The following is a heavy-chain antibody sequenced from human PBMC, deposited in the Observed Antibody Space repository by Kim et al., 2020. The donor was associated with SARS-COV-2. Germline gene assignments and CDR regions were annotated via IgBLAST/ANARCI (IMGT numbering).Heavy chain of an antibody. CDR2: IYYSGST. Sequence: SETLSLTCTVSGGSVSGFYWSWIRQPPGKGLEWIAYIYYSGSTNYNPSLKSRLTISVDTSKNQFSLKLSSVTAADTAVYYCARFLATDGLSDWGQGTLVTVSS. J-gene: IGHJ4*02. CDR3: ARFLATDGLSD. CDR1: GGSVSGFY. V-gene: IGHV4-59*02.